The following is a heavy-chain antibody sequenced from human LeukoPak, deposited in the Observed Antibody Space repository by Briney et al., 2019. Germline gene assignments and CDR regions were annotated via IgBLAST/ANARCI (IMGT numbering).Heavy chain of an antibody. D-gene: IGHD6-13*01. CDR3: ARDLSVPTPRGNYYYYGMDV. CDR2: IYHSGST. J-gene: IGHJ6*02. V-gene: IGHV4-4*01. Sequence: SGTLSLTCAVSGGSISSSNWWSWVRQPPGKGLEWIGEIYHSGSTNYNPSLKSRVTISVDKSKNQFSLKLSSVTAADTAVYCCARDLSVPTPRGNYYYYGMDVWGQGTTVTVSS. CDR1: GGSISSSNW.